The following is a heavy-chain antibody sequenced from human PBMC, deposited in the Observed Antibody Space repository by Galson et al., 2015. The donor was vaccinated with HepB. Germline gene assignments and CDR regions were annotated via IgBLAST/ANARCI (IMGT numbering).Heavy chain of an antibody. CDR1: GFTFSSYS. CDR3: ARDLYWLGYSSSWYRTYGMDV. Sequence: SLRLSCAASGFTFSSYSMNWVRQAPGKGLEWVSYISSSSSTIYYTDYVKGRFTISRDNAKNSLCLQMNSLRAEDTAVYYCARDLYWLGYSSSWYRTYGMDVWGQGTTVTVSS. J-gene: IGHJ6*02. D-gene: IGHD6-13*01. CDR2: ISSSSSTI. V-gene: IGHV3-48*04.